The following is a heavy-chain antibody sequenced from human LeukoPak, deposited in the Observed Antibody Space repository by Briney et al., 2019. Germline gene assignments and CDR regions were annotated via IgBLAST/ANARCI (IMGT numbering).Heavy chain of an antibody. CDR1: GFTFSDSY. Sequence: PGGSLRLSCAASGFTFSDSYMTWVRQAPGKGVEWVAYISGSGHDINYSDSVKGRFTISRDNAKNSLYLQMSSLRVEDTAVYYCTREVGYYDYVWGSYRYLGYWGQGTLVTVSS. V-gene: IGHV3-11*04. J-gene: IGHJ4*02. CDR3: TREVGYYDYVWGSYRYLGY. CDR2: ISGSGHDI. D-gene: IGHD3-16*02.